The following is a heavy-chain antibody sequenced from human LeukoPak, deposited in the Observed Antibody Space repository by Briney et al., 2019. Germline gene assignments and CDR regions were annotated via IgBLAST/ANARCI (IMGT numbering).Heavy chain of an antibody. Sequence: QSGGSLRLSCAASGFTFSSYEMIWVRQAPGKGLEWILYISSSGNTIYYADSVKGRFTISRDNAENSLYLQMNSLRAEDTAVYYCAREGRYYFDYWGQGSLVSVSS. J-gene: IGHJ4*02. V-gene: IGHV3-48*03. CDR2: ISSSGNTI. CDR3: AREGRYYFDY. CDR1: GFTFSSYE.